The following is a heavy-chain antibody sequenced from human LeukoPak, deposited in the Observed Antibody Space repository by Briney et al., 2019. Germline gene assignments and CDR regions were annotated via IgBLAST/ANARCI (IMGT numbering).Heavy chain of an antibody. J-gene: IGHJ5*02. D-gene: IGHD3-16*01. V-gene: IGHV3-23*01. Sequence: GGSLRLSCAASGFTFSSYGMSWVRQAPGKGLEWVSSVSSSGTKAYYADSVKGQFTISRDNTQSTLYLQMGNLRVQDTLQYHGARAPAGPEYSIIWGFGHNWFDPWGEGTLVIVS. CDR3: ARAPAGPEYSIIWGFGHNWFDP. CDR2: VSSSGTKA. CDR1: GFTFSSYG.